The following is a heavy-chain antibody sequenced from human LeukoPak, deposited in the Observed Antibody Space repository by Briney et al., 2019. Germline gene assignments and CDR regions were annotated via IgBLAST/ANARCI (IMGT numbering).Heavy chain of an antibody. CDR2: INPNSGGT. J-gene: IGHJ5*02. V-gene: IGHV1-2*02. D-gene: IGHD2-2*02. CDR1: GYTFTSYG. CDR3: ARAPEPRHCSSTSCYIVDWFDP. Sequence: GASVKVSCKASGYTFTSYGISWVRQAPGQGLEWMGWINPNSGGTNYAQKFQGRVTMTRDTSISTAYMELSRLRSDDTAVYYCARAPEPRHCSSTSCYIVDWFDPWGQGTLVTVSS.